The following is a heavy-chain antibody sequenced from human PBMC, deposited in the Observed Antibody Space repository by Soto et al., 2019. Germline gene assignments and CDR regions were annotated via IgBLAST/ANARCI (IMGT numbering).Heavy chain of an antibody. J-gene: IGHJ6*02. Sequence: GGSLRLSCAASGFTFSSYSMNWVRQAPGKGLEWVSSISSSSSYIYYADSVKGRFTISRDNAKNSLYLQMHSLRAEDTAVYYCARDGGVAAAYYYYGMDVWGQGTTVTVSS. V-gene: IGHV3-21*01. CDR3: ARDGGVAAAYYYYGMDV. D-gene: IGHD6-13*01. CDR2: ISSSSSYI. CDR1: GFTFSSYS.